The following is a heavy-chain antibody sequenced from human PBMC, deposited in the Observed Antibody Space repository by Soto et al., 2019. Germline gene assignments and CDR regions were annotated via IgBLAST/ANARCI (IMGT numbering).Heavy chain of an antibody. CDR1: GYTFTSYG. CDR2: ISAYNGNT. Sequence: GASVKVSCKASGYTFTSYGISWVRQAPGQGLEWMGWISAYNGNTNYAQKLQGRVTMTTDTSTSTAYMELRSLRSDDTAVYYCARDSMVRGVIIPYGMDVWGQGTTVTVSS. V-gene: IGHV1-18*01. J-gene: IGHJ6*02. CDR3: ARDSMVRGVIIPYGMDV. D-gene: IGHD3-10*01.